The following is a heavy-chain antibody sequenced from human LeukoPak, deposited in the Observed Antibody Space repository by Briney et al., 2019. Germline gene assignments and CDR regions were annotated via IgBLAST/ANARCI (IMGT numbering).Heavy chain of an antibody. CDR3: ARALFRDQEPGIAVAGTPHYYYYMDV. V-gene: IGHV4-39*07. D-gene: IGHD6-19*01. Sequence: PSETLSLTCTVSGGSISSSSYYWGWIRQPPGKGLEWIGSIYYSGSTNYNPSLKSRVTISVDTSKNQFSLKLSSVTAADTAVYYCARALFRDQEPGIAVAGTPHYYYYMDVWGKGTTVTVSS. CDR2: IYYSGST. J-gene: IGHJ6*03. CDR1: GGSISSSSYY.